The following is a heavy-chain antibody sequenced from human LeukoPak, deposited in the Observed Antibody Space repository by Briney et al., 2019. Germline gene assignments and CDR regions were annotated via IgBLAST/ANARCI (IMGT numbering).Heavy chain of an antibody. V-gene: IGHV1-69*08. Sequence: ASVKVSCKVSGGAFSSNTISWVRQAPGQGPEWMGRIIPILGTAENAEKFQGRVTITADRSTSTVYMELRSLRSEDTAFYYCARGRGFVGHFDSWGQGTLVTVSS. J-gene: IGHJ4*02. CDR1: GGAFSSNT. CDR2: IIPILGTA. D-gene: IGHD2-15*01. CDR3: ARGRGFVGHFDS.